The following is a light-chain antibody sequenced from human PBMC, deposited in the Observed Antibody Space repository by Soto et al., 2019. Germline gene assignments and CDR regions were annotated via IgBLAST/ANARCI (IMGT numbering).Light chain of an antibody. V-gene: IGKV3-15*01. J-gene: IGKJ1*01. Sequence: EILMTQSPATLSVSPGERATLSCRASQSVSSNLAWYQQKPGQAPRLLIYGASTRATGIPARLSGSGSGTDFTLPITSLQSEDFGVYYCHQHNNWWTFGQGTKVDIK. CDR1: QSVSSN. CDR3: HQHNNWWT. CDR2: GAS.